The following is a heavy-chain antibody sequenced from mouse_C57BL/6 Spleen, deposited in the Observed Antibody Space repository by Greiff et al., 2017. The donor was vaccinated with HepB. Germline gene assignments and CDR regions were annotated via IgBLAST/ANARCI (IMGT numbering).Heavy chain of an antibody. V-gene: IGHV5-9-1*02. Sequence: EVQVVESGEGLVKPGGSLKLSCAASGFTFSSYAMSWVRQTPEKRLEWVAYISSGGDYIYYADTMKGRFTISRDNARNTLYLQMSSLKSEDTAMYYCTRDPDYDVGFAYWGQGTLVTVSA. CDR1: GFTFSSYA. D-gene: IGHD2-4*01. J-gene: IGHJ3*01. CDR3: TRDPDYDVGFAY. CDR2: ISSGGDYI.